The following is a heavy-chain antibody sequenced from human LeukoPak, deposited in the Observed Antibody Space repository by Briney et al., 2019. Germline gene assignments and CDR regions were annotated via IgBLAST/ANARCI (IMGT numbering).Heavy chain of an antibody. CDR3: ARDLRYRGGLFDC. CDR1: GFTCSSYE. D-gene: IGHD3-10*01. V-gene: IGHV3-7*03. J-gene: IGHJ4*02. CDR2: INQDESEK. Sequence: GGSLRLSCVASGFTCSSYEMNWVRQAPGKGLEGVANINQDESEKYYVDSVKGRFTISRENAKNSLYLQMNSLRAEDTAVYYCARDLRYRGGLFDCWGQGTLVTVSS.